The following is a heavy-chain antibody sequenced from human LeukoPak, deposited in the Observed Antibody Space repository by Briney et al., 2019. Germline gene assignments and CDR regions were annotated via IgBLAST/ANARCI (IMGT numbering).Heavy chain of an antibody. D-gene: IGHD3-22*01. J-gene: IGHJ4*02. CDR2: IYYSGST. Sequence: SETLSLTCTVSGGSIRGYYWSWIRQSLGKGLEWIGYIYYSGSTNYNPSLKSRVTMSVDTSKNQFSLKLSSVTAADTAVYYCARLNYDSSGYYDAPFDYWGQGTLVTVSS. V-gene: IGHV4-59*08. CDR1: GGSIRGYY. CDR3: ARLNYDSSGYYDAPFDY.